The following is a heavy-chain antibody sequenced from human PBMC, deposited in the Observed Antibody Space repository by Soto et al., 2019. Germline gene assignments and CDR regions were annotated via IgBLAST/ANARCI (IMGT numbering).Heavy chain of an antibody. D-gene: IGHD6-19*01. J-gene: IGHJ5*02. CDR3: ARCPTVAGRWFDP. V-gene: IGHV1-46*01. CDR2: INPSGGST. Sequence: ASVKVSGKASGYTFTSYYMHWVRQAPGQGLEWMGIINPSGGSTSYAQKFQGRVTMTRDTSTSTVYMELSSLRSEDTAVYYCARCPTVAGRWFDPWGQGTLVTVSS. CDR1: GYTFTSYY.